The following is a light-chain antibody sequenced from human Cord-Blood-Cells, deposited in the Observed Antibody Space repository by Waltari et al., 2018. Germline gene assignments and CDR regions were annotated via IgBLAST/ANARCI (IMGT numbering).Light chain of an antibody. Sequence: QSALTQPASVSGSPGQSITISCTGTSSDVCGYNYVSWYQQHPGKAPKLMIYTVSNRPSVFSNRFSGSKSGNAAALTISGLQAEDEADYYCSSYTSSSTLVFGGGTKLTVL. V-gene: IGLV2-14*01. CDR1: SSDVCGYNY. CDR2: TVS. J-gene: IGLJ3*02. CDR3: SSYTSSSTLV.